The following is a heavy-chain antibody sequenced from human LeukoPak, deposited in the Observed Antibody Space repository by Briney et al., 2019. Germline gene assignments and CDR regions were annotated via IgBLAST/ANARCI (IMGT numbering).Heavy chain of an antibody. CDR2: ISGSGGST. D-gene: IGHD3-10*01. J-gene: IGHJ6*02. CDR1: GFTFSSYA. CDR3: AKEGLLWFGEAYYYYGMDV. Sequence: GRSLRLSCAASGFTFSSYAMSWVRQAPGKGLEWVSAISGSGGSTYYADSVKGRFTISRDNSKNTLYLQMNSLRAEDTAVYYCAKEGLLWFGEAYYYYGMDVWGQGTTVTVSS. V-gene: IGHV3-23*01.